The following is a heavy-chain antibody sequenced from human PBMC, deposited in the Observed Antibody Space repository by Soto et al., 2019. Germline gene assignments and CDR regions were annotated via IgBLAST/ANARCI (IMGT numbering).Heavy chain of an antibody. V-gene: IGHV4-4*02. CDR3: AKKGYFDWSNWFDS. Sequence: QVQLQESGPGLVKPSGTLSLTCAVSGGSISSTNWWSWVRQPPGKGLEWIGEIYHSGSTNYNPSLKSRVTIAVDKSKNQFSLNLGSVTAADTAVYYCAKKGYFDWSNWFDSWGQGTLVTVSS. CDR2: IYHSGST. D-gene: IGHD3-9*01. CDR1: GGSISSTNW. J-gene: IGHJ5*01.